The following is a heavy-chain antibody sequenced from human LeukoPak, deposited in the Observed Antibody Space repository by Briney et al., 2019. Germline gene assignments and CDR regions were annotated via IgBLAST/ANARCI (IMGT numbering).Heavy chain of an antibody. CDR2: IIPIFGTA. D-gene: IGHD2-2*02. V-gene: IGHV1-69*13. Sequence: GASVKVSCKASGYIFTQYGISWVRQAPGQGLEWMGGIIPIFGTANYAQKFQGRVTITADESTSTAYMELSSLRSEDTAVYYCARDPGYCSSTSCYMRTFDYWGQGTLVTVSS. J-gene: IGHJ4*02. CDR3: ARDPGYCSSTSCYMRTFDY. CDR1: GYIFTQYG.